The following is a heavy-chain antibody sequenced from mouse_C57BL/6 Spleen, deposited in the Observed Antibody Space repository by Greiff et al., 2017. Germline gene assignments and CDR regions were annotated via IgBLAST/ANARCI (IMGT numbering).Heavy chain of an antibody. Sequence: QVHVKQSGAELVRPGASVTLSCKASGYTFTDYEMHWVKQTPVHGLEWIGAIDPETGGTAYNQKFKGKAILTADKSSSTAYMELRSLTSEDSAVYYCTRSTGSYAMDYWGQGTSVTVSS. D-gene: IGHD4-1*01. CDR3: TRSTGSYAMDY. V-gene: IGHV1-15*01. J-gene: IGHJ4*01. CDR1: GYTFTDYE. CDR2: IDPETGGT.